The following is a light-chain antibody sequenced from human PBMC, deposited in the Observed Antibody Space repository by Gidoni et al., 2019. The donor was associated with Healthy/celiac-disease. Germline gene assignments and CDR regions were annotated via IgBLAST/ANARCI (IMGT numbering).Light chain of an antibody. CDR1: QSVLYSSNNKNY. Sequence: DLVMTQSPASLAVSLGERATINCKSSQSVLYSSNNKNYLAWYQQKPGQPPKLLIYWASTRESGVPDRFSGSGSGTDFTLTISSLQAEDVAVYYCQQYYSTPQTFXQXTKVEIK. CDR2: WAS. V-gene: IGKV4-1*01. J-gene: IGKJ1*01. CDR3: QQYYSTPQT.